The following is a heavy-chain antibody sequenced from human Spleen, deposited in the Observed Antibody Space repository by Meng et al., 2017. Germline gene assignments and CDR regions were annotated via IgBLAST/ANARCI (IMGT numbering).Heavy chain of an antibody. CDR2: ITVYSGNT. V-gene: IGHV1-18*04. CDR3: ARVQGYFDSYLDY. CDR1: GYNFPDYY. J-gene: IGHJ4*02. D-gene: IGHD3-9*01. Sequence: QVELVQSGAEVKKPGASVKVSCQPSGYNFPDYYIHWVRRAPGQGLEWMGRITVYSGNTKYAQKVQERVTLTTDTSTTTAYMELRGLTSDDTAVYFCARVQGYFDSYLDYWGQGTLVTVSS.